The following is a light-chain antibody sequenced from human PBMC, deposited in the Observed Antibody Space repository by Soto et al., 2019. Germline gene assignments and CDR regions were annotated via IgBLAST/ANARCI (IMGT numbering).Light chain of an antibody. J-gene: IGKJ4*01. V-gene: IGKV3-15*01. CDR2: GAS. CDR1: QSVSSY. CDR3: QQYNSWPLT. Sequence: EIVLTQSPATVSLSPGERATLSCRASQSVSSYLAWYQQKPGQAPRLLIYGASNRATGVPARISGSVSGTEFTLTIASLQSEDFATYFCQQYNSWPLTFGGGTKVDIK.